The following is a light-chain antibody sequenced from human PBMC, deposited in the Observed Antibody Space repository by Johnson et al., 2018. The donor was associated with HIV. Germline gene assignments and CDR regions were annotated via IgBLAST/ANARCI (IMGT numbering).Light chain of an antibody. V-gene: IGLV1-51*01. CDR1: SSNIGNNY. Sequence: QPVLTQPPSVSAAAGQKVTISCSGSSSNIGNNYVAWYQQVPGTAPKLLIFDNDKRPSGISDRLSASKSGTSATLGITGLQAGDEADYYCATWDSSLSAYVFGTGTKVTVL. CDR3: ATWDSSLSAYV. CDR2: DND. J-gene: IGLJ1*01.